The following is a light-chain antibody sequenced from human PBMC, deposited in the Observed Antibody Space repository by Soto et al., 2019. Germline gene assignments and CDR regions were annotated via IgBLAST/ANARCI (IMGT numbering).Light chain of an antibody. CDR2: EVN. V-gene: IGLV2-14*01. J-gene: IGLJ1*01. CDR3: SSYTSSTDYV. Sequence: QSALTQPASLSGSPGQSITISCTGTSSDIGAYDYVSWFQQHPGKAPKLMISEVNNRPSGVSNRFSGSKSGNTASLTISGLQAEDEADYYCSSYTSSTDYVFGTGTKVTVL. CDR1: SSDIGAYDY.